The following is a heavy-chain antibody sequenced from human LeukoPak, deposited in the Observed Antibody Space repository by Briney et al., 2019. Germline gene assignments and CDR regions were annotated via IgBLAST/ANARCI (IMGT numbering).Heavy chain of an antibody. Sequence: PSATLSLTCSVSGGSISSYYWSWIRQPPGKGLEWIGYIYYAGSNNYYPSLKRRVTISVDTSKNQFSLKLNSVTAADTAVYYCARELCSTTTCYFDYWGQGTLVTVSS. J-gene: IGHJ4*02. V-gene: IGHV4-59*01. CDR3: ARELCSTTTCYFDY. CDR1: GGSISSYY. D-gene: IGHD2-2*01. CDR2: IYYAGSN.